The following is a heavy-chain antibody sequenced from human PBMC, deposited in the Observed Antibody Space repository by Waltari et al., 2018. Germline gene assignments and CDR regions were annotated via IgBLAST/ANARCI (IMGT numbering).Heavy chain of an antibody. Sequence: QVQLVQSGAEVKKPGSSVKVSCKASGGTFSSYAISWVRQAPGQGLEWMGGFIPIFGTANYAQKFQGRVTITAYESTSTAYMELSSLRSEDMAVYYCARLIVGATNDWFDPWGQGTLVTVSS. CDR3: ARLIVGATNDWFDP. CDR2: FIPIFGTA. V-gene: IGHV1-69*01. J-gene: IGHJ5*02. D-gene: IGHD1-26*01. CDR1: GGTFSSYA.